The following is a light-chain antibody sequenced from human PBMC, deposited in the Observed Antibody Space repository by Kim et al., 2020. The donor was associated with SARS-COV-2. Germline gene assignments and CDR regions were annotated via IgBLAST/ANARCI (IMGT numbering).Light chain of an antibody. CDR3: NSRDSSGNHVL. J-gene: IGLJ3*02. CDR2: GDK. V-gene: IGLV3-19*01. Sequence: SSELTQDPAVSVALGQTVTITCQGDSLRGYYASWFRQKSGQAPILVIYGDKNRPSGIPDRFSGSGSGNTASFTITGAQAEDEADYYCNSRDSSGNHVLFGGGTQLTVL. CDR1: SLRGYY.